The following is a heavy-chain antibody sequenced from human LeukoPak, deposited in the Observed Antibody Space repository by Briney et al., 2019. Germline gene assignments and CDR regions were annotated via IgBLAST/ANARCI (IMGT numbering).Heavy chain of an antibody. CDR1: GDSVSSNRAT. D-gene: IGHD6-19*01. CDR3: ARGSSGWTLDY. CDR2: TYNRSKWYN. J-gene: IGHJ4*02. V-gene: IGHV6-1*01. Sequence: SQTLSLTRAISGDSVSSNRATWNWIRQSPLRGLEWLGRTYNRSKWYNDYAVSVRSRITINPDTSKNQFSLQLNSVTPEDTAVYYCARGSSGWTLDYWGQGTLVTVSS.